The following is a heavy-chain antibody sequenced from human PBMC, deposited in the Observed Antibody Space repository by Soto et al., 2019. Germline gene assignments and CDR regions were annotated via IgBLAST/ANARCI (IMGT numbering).Heavy chain of an antibody. Sequence: EVQLVESGGGLVKPGESLRLSCATSGFRFSSAWMTWVRQAPGKGLEWIGRTRSKSDGGATDYATPVEGRFTISRDDSQNTVFLQLMGLKTEDTAVYYCTTATLPFSTTITATGGAYWCKGPLVTVS. CDR2: TRSKSDGGAT. J-gene: IGHJ1*01. V-gene: IGHV3-15*01. CDR1: GFRFSSAW. CDR3: TTATLPFSTTITATGGAY. D-gene: IGHD5-12*01.